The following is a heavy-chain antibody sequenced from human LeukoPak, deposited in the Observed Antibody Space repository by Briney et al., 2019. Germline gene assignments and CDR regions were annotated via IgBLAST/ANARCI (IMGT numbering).Heavy chain of an antibody. CDR2: IYYSGST. J-gene: IGHJ4*02. CDR1: GGSISSGGYY. Sequence: KPSETLSLTCTVSGGSISSGGYYWSWIRQHPGKGLEWIGYIYYSGSTYYNPSLKGRVTISVDTSKNQFSLKLSSVTAADTAVYYCARDNRSGWFGEYYFDYWGQGTLVTVSS. V-gene: IGHV4-31*03. CDR3: ARDNRSGWFGEYYFDY. D-gene: IGHD3-10*01.